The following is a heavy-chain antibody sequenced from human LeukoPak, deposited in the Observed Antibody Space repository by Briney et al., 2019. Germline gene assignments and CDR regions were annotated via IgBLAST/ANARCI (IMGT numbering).Heavy chain of an antibody. V-gene: IGHV3-23*01. J-gene: IGHJ3*02. CDR1: ITLKYYA. D-gene: IGHD3-3*01. CDR3: AGDDDDFLDVFDI. Sequence: PGGSLRLSCAASWITLKYYAMGWVRQAPGKGLEWVSTISGSGGSTYYADSVKGRFTISRENSKSTVYVRMSSEDAADSYVYYCAGDDDDFLDVFDIWGQGTMVTVSS. CDR2: ISGSGGST.